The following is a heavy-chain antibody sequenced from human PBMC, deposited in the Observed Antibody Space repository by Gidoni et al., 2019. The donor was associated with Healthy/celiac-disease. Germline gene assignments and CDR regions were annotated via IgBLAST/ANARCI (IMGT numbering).Heavy chain of an antibody. CDR1: GGSISSSSYY. V-gene: IGHV4-39*01. Sequence: QLQLQESGPGLVKPSETLSLTCTVSGGSISSSSYYWGWIRQPPGKGREWIGSIYYSGSTYYNPSLKSRVTISVDTSKNQFSLKLSSVTAADTAVYYCARLLLSYCFDYWGLGTLVTVSS. CDR2: IYYSGST. CDR3: ARLLLSYCFDY. J-gene: IGHJ4*02.